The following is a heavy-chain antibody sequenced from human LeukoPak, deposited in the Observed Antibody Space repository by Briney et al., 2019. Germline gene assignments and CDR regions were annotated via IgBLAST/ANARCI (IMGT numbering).Heavy chain of an antibody. CDR3: AKELNGAYGSGSYYNFHYYYYGMDV. Sequence: PGGSLRLSCAASGFTFSSYAMSWVRQAPGKGLEWVSAISGSGGSTYYADSVKGRFAISRDNSKNTLYLQMNSLRAEDTAVYYCAKELNGAYGSGSYYNFHYYYYGMDVGGQGTTVTVSS. CDR2: ISGSGGST. V-gene: IGHV3-23*01. D-gene: IGHD3-10*01. J-gene: IGHJ6*02. CDR1: GFTFSSYA.